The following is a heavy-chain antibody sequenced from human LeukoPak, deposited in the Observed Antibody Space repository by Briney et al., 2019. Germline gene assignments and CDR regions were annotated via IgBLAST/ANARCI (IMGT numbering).Heavy chain of an antibody. V-gene: IGHV3-23*01. CDR2: ISGRGDST. CDR1: GFTFSTYA. J-gene: IGHJ4*02. D-gene: IGHD3-22*01. Sequence: TGGSLRLSCAASGFTFSTYAMSWVRQAPGKGPEWVSAISGRGDSTYYADSVKGRFTISRDYTKNTLYLQMNSLRAEDTAVYYCAKDGSSSSTYYFYFDYWGQGTLVTVSS. CDR3: AKDGSSSSTYYFYFDY.